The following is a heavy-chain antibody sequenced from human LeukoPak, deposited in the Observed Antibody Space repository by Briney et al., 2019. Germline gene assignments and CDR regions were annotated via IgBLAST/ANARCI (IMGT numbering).Heavy chain of an antibody. J-gene: IGHJ4*02. CDR1: GYTFTGYY. D-gene: IGHD6-19*01. CDR2: INPNSGGT. V-gene: IGHV1-2*06. Sequence: ASVKVSCKASGYTFTGYYMHWVRQAPGQGLEWMGRINPNSGGTNYAQKFQGRVTMTRDTSISTAYMELSRLRSDDTAVYYCAIAVAGETFFDYWGQGTLVTVSS. CDR3: AIAVAGETFFDY.